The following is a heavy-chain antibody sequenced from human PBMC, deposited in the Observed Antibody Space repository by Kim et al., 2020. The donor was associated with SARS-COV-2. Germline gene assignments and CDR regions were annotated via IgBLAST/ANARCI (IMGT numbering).Heavy chain of an antibody. V-gene: IGHV3-9*01. CDR2: I. D-gene: IGHD3-16*01. Sequence: IGYADSLKGRFTISRDNAKNSLYLQMNSLRAEDTALYYCAKDIEIWGGMDVWGQGTTVTVSS. J-gene: IGHJ6*02. CDR3: AKDIEIWGGMDV.